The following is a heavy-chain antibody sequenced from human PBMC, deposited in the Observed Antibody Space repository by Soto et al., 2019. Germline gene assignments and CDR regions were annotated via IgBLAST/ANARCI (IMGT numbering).Heavy chain of an antibody. CDR1: GGTLSSYT. CDR3: ARGNCSSTSCYPPPRYYYYYMDV. J-gene: IGHJ6*03. V-gene: IGHV1-69*02. Sequence: SVKVSCKASGGTLSSYTISWVRQAPGQGLEWMGRIIPILGIANYAQKFQGRVTITADKSTSTAYMELSSLRSEDTAVYYCARGNCSSTSCYPPPRYYYYYMDVWGKGTTVTVSS. CDR2: IIPILGIA. D-gene: IGHD2-2*01.